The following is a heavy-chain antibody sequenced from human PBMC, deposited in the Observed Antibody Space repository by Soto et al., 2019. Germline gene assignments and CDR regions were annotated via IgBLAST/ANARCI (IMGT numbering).Heavy chain of an antibody. CDR1: GYTFSACD. V-gene: IGHV1-2*02. Sequence: ASVKVSCKASGYTFSACDTHWVRQAPVQGLEWMGWMNPKSGGTYFAQKLQGRVTLTRDTSISTAYMEVNRLRSDDTAVYYCTRENIENSDVLYDAFDIWGQGTTVTVSS. CDR3: TRENIENSDVLYDAFDI. J-gene: IGHJ3*02. CDR2: MNPKSGGT. D-gene: IGHD2-15*01.